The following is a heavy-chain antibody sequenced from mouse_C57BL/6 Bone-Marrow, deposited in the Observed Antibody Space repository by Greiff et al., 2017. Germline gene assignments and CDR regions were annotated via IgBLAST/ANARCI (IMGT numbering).Heavy chain of an antibody. CDR1: GFTFSDYY. Sequence: EVKLVESEGGLVQPGSSMKLSCTASGFTFSDYYMAWVRQVPEKGLEWVANINYDGSSTYYLDSLKSRFIISRDNAKNILYLQMSSLNSEDTATYYCARGATMVTQYYYAMDYWGQGTSVTVSS. CDR3: ARGATMVTQYYYAMDY. CDR2: INYDGSST. V-gene: IGHV5-16*01. D-gene: IGHD2-2*01. J-gene: IGHJ4*01.